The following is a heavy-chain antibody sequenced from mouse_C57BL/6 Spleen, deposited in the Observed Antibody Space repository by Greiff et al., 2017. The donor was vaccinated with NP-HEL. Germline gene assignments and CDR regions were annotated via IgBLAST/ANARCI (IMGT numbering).Heavy chain of an antibody. V-gene: IGHV1-20*01. Sequence: DVKLQESGPELVKPGDSVKISCKASGYSFTGYFMNWVMQSHGKSLEWIGRINPYNGDTFYNQKFKGKATLTVDKSSSTAHMELRSLTSEDSAVYYCARYDGFHWYFDVWGTGTTVTVSS. J-gene: IGHJ1*03. CDR3: ARYDGFHWYFDV. D-gene: IGHD2-3*01. CDR2: INPYNGDT. CDR1: GYSFTGYF.